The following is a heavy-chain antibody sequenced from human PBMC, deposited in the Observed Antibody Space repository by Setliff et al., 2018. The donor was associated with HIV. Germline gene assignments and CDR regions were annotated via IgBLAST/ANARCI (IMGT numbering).Heavy chain of an antibody. V-gene: IGHV4-59*08. CDR1: GGSISSYC. J-gene: IGHJ4*02. CDR2: IFSSGST. CDR3: ARHSPSDY. Sequence: SETLSLTCTVSGGSISSYCWNWIRQSPGRGLEWIGFIFSSGSTKYNPSLQSRVTMSIDTSKSQFSLKLTSVTAADTAVYYCARHSPSDYWGQGTLVTVSS.